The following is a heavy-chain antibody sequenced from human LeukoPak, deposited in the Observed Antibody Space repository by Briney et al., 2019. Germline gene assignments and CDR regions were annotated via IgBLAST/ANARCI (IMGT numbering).Heavy chain of an antibody. V-gene: IGHV3-33*06. CDR1: GFTLSSYG. CDR3: AKALTPRDTAMVKGY. D-gene: IGHD5-18*01. Sequence: PGGSLRLSCAASGFTLSSYGMHWVRQAPGKGLEWVAVIWYDGSSKSYADSVKGRFTISRDNSKNTLYLQMNSLRAEDTAVYYCAKALTPRDTAMVKGYWGQGTLVTVSS. J-gene: IGHJ4*02. CDR2: IWYDGSSK.